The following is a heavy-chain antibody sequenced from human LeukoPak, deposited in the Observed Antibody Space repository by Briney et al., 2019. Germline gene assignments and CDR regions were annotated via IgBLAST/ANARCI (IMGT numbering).Heavy chain of an antibody. CDR1: GYTFTGYY. J-gene: IGHJ4*02. CDR3: ARDIYILTGYHWVYFDY. V-gene: IGHV1-2*02. D-gene: IGHD3-9*01. CDR2: INPNSGGT. Sequence: ASVKVSCKASGYTFTGYYMHWVRQAPGQGLEWMGWINPNSGGTNYAQKLQGRVTMTTDTSTSTAYMELRSLRSDDTAVYYCARDIYILTGYHWVYFDYWGQGTLVTVSS.